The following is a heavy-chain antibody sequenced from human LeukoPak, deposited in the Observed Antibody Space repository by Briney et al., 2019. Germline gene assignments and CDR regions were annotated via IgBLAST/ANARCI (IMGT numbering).Heavy chain of an antibody. V-gene: IGHV3-30*02. CDR1: GFTFSSYG. Sequence: GGSLRLSCAASGFTFSSYGMHWVRQAPGKGLEWVAFIRYDGSNKYYADSVKGRFTISRDNSKNTLYLQMNSLRAEDTAVYYCASRSYYYDSSGYYLFDYWGQGTLVTVSS. J-gene: IGHJ4*02. CDR3: ASRSYYYDSSGYYLFDY. D-gene: IGHD3-22*01. CDR2: IRYDGSNK.